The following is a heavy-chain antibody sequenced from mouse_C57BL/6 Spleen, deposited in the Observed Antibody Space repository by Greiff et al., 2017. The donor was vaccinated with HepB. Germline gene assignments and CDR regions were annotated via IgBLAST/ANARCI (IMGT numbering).Heavy chain of an antibody. Sequence: VQLQQPGAELVKPGASVKLSCKASGYTFTSYWMQWVKQRPGQGLEWIGEIDPSDSYTNYNQKFKGKATLTVDTPSSTAYMQLSSLTSEDSAVYYCARTGRVYAMDYWGQGTSVTVSS. J-gene: IGHJ4*01. D-gene: IGHD4-1*01. CDR1: GYTFTSYW. CDR2: IDPSDSYT. CDR3: ARTGRVYAMDY. V-gene: IGHV1-50*01.